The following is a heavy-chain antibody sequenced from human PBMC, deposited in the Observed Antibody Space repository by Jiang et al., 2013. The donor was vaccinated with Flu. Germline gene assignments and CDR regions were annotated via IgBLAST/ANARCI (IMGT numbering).Heavy chain of an antibody. D-gene: IGHD3-22*01. Sequence: GPGLVKPSETLSLTCTVSGYSISSGYYWGWIRQPPGKGLEWIGSIYHSGSTYYNPSLKSRVTISVDTSKNQFSLKLSSVTAADTAVYYCARDTLHSDYYYDSSGYYPFDYWGQGTLVTVSS. CDR3: ARDTLHSDYYYDSSGYYPFDY. CDR1: GYSISSGYY. V-gene: IGHV4-38-2*02. CDR2: IYHSGST. J-gene: IGHJ4*02.